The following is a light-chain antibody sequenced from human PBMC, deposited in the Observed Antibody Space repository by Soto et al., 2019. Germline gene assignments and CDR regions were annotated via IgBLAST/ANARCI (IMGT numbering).Light chain of an antibody. CDR1: QSVGSY. CDR2: GAS. CDR3: KQYNHWPLT. V-gene: IGKV3-15*01. J-gene: IGKJ1*01. Sequence: EVVMTQSPATLSVSPGERATLSCRASQSVGSYLAWYQQKPGQAPSLLIYGASARATAVPARFNGSGSETEFTLTISSLQSEDFAAYYCKQYNHWPLTFGQGTKVEIK.